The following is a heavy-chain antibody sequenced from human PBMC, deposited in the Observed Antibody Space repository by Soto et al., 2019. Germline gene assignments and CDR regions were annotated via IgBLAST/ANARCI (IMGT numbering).Heavy chain of an antibody. CDR2: TWYDGSNA. V-gene: IGHV3-33*01. CDR3: ARDKGSSTVVSGISQEGYFDS. Sequence: QVQLVESGGGVVQPGRSLRLSCAASGFTFSIFGMHWVRQAPGKGLEWAAITWYDGSNAYYADSVRGRFTISRDNSKNTGYLQMNSLRAEDTAVYYCARDKGSSTVVSGISQEGYFDSWGQGTLVTVSS. D-gene: IGHD6-19*01. CDR1: GFTFSIFG. J-gene: IGHJ4*02.